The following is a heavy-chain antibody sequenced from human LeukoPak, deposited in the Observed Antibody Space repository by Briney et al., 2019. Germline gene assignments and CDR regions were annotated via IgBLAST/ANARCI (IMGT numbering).Heavy chain of an antibody. CDR2: ISGSGIST. Sequence: GGSLRLSCAASGFTFSSYAMAWVRQAPGKGLEWVSAISGSGISTYYAESVRGRFTVSRDNPENTLYLHMTSLRAEDTAVYYCAKDRWGVYEHCCEPFDYWGQGTLVTVSS. CDR3: AKDRWGVYEHCCEPFDY. J-gene: IGHJ4*02. V-gene: IGHV3-23*01. D-gene: IGHD2-21*01. CDR1: GFTFSSYA.